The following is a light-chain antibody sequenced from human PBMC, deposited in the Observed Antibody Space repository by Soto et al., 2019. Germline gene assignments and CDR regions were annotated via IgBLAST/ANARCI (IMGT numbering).Light chain of an antibody. CDR1: QDINSW. CDR3: QQANSFPYT. J-gene: IGKJ2*01. Sequence: DIQMTQSPSSVSASVGDRVTITCRASQDINSWLAWYQQKPGKAPKLLIYGASSLQSGVPSRFSGSGSGTDFTLSISSLQPEDFAIYYCQQANSFPYTFGQGTKLEI. V-gene: IGKV1-12*01. CDR2: GAS.